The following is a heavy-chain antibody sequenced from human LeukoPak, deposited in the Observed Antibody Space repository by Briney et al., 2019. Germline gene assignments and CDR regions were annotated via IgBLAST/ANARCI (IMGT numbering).Heavy chain of an antibody. D-gene: IGHD2-2*01. CDR3: ATDIVVVPADPGPYYYGMDV. CDR2: FDPEDGET. V-gene: IGHV1-24*01. Sequence: ASVKVSCKVSGYTLTELSMHWVRQAPGKGLEWMGGFDPEDGETIYAQKFQGRVTMTEDTSTDTAYMELSSLRSEDTAVYYCATDIVVVPADPGPYYYGMDVWGQGTTVTVSS. J-gene: IGHJ6*02. CDR1: GYTLTELS.